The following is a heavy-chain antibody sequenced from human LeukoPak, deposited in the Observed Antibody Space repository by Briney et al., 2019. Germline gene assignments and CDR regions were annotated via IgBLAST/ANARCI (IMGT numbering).Heavy chain of an antibody. CDR1: GGSISSGGYY. J-gene: IGHJ4*02. V-gene: IGHV4-30-2*01. D-gene: IGHD2-2*01. CDR2: IYHSGST. Sequence: PSQTLSLTCTVSGGSISSGGYYWSWIRQPPGKGLEWIGYIYHSGSTYYNPSLKSQVTISVDRSKNQFSLKLSSVTAADTAVYYCARLLWGSTSRQGDYWGQGTLVTVSS. CDR3: ARLLWGSTSRQGDY.